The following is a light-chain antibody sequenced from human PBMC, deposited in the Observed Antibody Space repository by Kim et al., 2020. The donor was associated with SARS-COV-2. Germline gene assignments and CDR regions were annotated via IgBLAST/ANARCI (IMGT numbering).Light chain of an antibody. J-gene: IGLJ3*02. CDR3: GIWDPSLSAGG. V-gene: IGLV1-51*01. CDR2: DNS. CDR1: SANIGSHY. Sequence: QSVLTQPPSVSAAPGQKVTIYCSETSANIGSHYISWYQQLPGTAPKLLIYDNSERPSGIPDRFSGSNSGMSATLAITGLQTGDEADYYCGIWDPSLSAGGFGGGTELTVL.